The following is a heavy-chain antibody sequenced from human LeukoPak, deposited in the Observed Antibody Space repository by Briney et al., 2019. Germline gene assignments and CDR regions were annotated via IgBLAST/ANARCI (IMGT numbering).Heavy chain of an antibody. CDR3: ARELSGSYFDAFDI. Sequence: SVKSSWKASGGTFSSYAISWVRQAPRQELWWMRRIIPPFGTANNAENFQGRVTITKDESTSTAYMELSSLRSEDTAVYYCARELSGSYFDAFDIWGQGTMVTVSS. CDR2: IIPPFGTA. CDR1: GGTFSSYA. J-gene: IGHJ3*02. D-gene: IGHD1-26*01. V-gene: IGHV1-69*05.